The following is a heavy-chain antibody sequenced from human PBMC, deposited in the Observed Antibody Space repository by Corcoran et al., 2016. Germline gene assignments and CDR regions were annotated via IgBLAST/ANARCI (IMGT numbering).Heavy chain of an antibody. CDR3: ARAEGWLRFSRTENFDY. CDR1: GYTFTNYA. Sequence: QVQLVQSGAEVKKPGAPVKVSCKASGYTFTNYAFHWVRQAPGQRLEWMGWINAGNGNTKYSQKFQGRVTLTRDTSASTAYMELTSLRSEDTAVYYCARAEGWLRFSRTENFDYWGQGTLITVSS. V-gene: IGHV1-3*01. J-gene: IGHJ4*02. CDR2: INAGNGNT. D-gene: IGHD5-12*01.